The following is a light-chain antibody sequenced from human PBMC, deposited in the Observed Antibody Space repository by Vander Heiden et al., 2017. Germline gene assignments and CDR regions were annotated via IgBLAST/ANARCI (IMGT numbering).Light chain of an antibody. CDR3: QAWDSIVV. CDR1: KLGDKD. J-gene: IGLJ2*01. V-gene: IGLV3-1*01. Sequence: SYELTQPPSVSVSPGQTASITCSGDKLGDKDACWYQQKQGQFLVLVIYQNSSVPSGVPVGFSGSNSANTATLTFSGTQAVDEDDYYFQAWDSIVVFGGGTKLTVL. CDR2: QNS.